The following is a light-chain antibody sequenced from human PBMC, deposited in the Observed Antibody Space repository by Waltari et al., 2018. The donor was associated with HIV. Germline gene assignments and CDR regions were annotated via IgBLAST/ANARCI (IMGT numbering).Light chain of an antibody. J-gene: IGLJ1*01. CDR3: SSYTSSNTLPYV. CDR1: SSDVGGYNY. V-gene: IGLV2-14*03. CDR2: DVS. Sequence: QSALTQPASVSGSPGQSITISCTGTSSDVGGYNYVSWYQQHPGKAPKLMIYDVSNRPSGVSKRFFGSKSGNTASLTISGLQAEDEADYYCSSYTSSNTLPYVFGTGTKVTVL.